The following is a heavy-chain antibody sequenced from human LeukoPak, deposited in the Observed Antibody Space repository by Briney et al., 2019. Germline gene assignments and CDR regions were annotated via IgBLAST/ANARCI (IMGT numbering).Heavy chain of an antibody. CDR2: TYYRSKWYN. J-gene: IGHJ6*03. Sequence: SPTLSLTCAISGDSVSINSAAWNWIRQSPSRGLEWLGRTYYRSKWYNDYAVSVKSLITINPDTSKNQFSLQLNSVTPEDTAVYYCARETARARYGDSSSWRYYYYYMDVWGKGTTVTVSS. CDR1: GDSVSINSAA. D-gene: IGHD6-13*01. CDR3: ARETARARYGDSSSWRYYYYYMDV. V-gene: IGHV6-1*01.